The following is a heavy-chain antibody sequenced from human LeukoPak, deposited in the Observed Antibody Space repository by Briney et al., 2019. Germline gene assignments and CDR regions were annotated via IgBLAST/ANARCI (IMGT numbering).Heavy chain of an antibody. CDR2: INQSGST. Sequence: SETLSLTCTVSGYSISSDYYWSWIRQPRGKGLEWIGEINQSGSTNYNPSLKSRVTISVDTSKNQFSLKLSSVTAADTAVYYCARVRGGRGYYYYYYYMDVWGKGTTVTISS. J-gene: IGHJ6*03. CDR1: GYSISSDYY. V-gene: IGHV4-38-2*02. CDR3: ARVRGGRGYYYYYYYMDV. D-gene: IGHD3-10*01.